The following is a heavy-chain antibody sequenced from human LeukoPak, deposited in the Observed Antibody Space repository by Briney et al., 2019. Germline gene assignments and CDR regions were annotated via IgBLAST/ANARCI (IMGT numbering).Heavy chain of an antibody. D-gene: IGHD3-3*01. CDR2: INPNSGGT. V-gene: IGHV1-2*02. Sequence: GASVKVSCKASGYTFSGYYMHWVRQAPGQGLEWMGWINPNSGGTNYAQKFQGRVTMTSDTSISTAYMELSRLRSDDTAVYYCARDLNDLWSGQGNYWGQGTLVTVSS. CDR3: ARDLNDLWSGQGNY. J-gene: IGHJ4*02. CDR1: GYTFSGYY.